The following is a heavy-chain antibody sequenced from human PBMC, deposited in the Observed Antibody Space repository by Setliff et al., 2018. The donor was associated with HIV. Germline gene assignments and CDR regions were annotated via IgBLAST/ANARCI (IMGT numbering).Heavy chain of an antibody. Sequence: SETLSLTCTVSGGSASTTRYYWAWIRQPPGKGLGYIGSIHYNEKTYYNPSLKSRVTISLDTSKNQFYLKLSSVTAADTAVYYCPSRVYYYENSGYLRKEGFDPWGQGTLVTVSS. V-gene: IGHV4-39*01. J-gene: IGHJ5*02. D-gene: IGHD3-22*01. CDR3: PSRVYYYENSGYLRKEGFDP. CDR1: GGSASTTRYY. CDR2: IHYNEKT.